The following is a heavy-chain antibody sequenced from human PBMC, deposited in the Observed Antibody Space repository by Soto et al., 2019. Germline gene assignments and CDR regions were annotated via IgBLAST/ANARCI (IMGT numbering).Heavy chain of an antibody. CDR1: GFTFSSYS. D-gene: IGHD4-17*01. Sequence: EVQLVESGGGQVKPGGSLRLSCAASGFTFSSYSMNWVRQAPGKGLEWVSSISSSSSYIYYADSVKGRFTISRDNAKNSLYLQMNSLRAEDTAVYYCARDQRPDYGDYQNWFDPWGQGTLVTVSS. V-gene: IGHV3-21*01. J-gene: IGHJ5*02. CDR2: ISSSSSYI. CDR3: ARDQRPDYGDYQNWFDP.